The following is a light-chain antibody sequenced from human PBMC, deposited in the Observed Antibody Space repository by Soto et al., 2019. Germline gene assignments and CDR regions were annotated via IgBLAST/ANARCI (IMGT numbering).Light chain of an antibody. CDR1: QSISSW. J-gene: IGKJ1*01. V-gene: IGKV1-5*01. CDR3: QQYNSYAWT. CDR2: DAS. Sequence: DIQMTQSPSTLSASVGDRVTITCRASQSISSWLAWYQQKPGKAPKLLIYDASSLESGVPSRFGGSGSGTEFTLTISSLQPDDFATYYCQQYNSYAWTFGKGTKVDIK.